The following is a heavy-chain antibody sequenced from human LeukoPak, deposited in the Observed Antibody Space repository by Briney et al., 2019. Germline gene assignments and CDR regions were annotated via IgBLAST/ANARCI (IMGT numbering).Heavy chain of an antibody. CDR3: ATYTDAF. Sequence: ASVKVSCKVSGYTLTKLSMHWVRQAPGKGLEWMGGFDPEYGETIYAQRFQGRVTMTEDTSTDTAYMELSSLRSDDTAVYYCATYTDAFWGQGTLVTVSS. CDR2: FDPEYGET. D-gene: IGHD3-16*01. J-gene: IGHJ4*02. V-gene: IGHV1-24*01. CDR1: GYTLTKLS.